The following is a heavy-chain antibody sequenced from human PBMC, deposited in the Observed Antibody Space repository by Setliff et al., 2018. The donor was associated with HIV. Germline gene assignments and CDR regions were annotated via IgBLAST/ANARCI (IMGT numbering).Heavy chain of an antibody. J-gene: IGHJ5*02. CDR3: AKRTFGSGRLDP. D-gene: IGHD3-16*01. CDR2: IHTTGST. Sequence: SETLSLTCRVSGDSISSGSYYWSWIRLPAGKGLEWIGQIHTTGSTNYNPSLKSRVTISMDTSKNQFSLNLNSVTATDTAVYYCAKRTFGSGRLDPWGQGTLVTVSS. V-gene: IGHV4-61*09. CDR1: GDSISSGSYY.